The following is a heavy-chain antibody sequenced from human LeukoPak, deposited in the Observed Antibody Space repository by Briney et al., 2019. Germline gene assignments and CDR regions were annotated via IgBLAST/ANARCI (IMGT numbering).Heavy chain of an antibody. V-gene: IGHV3-30*18. CDR2: ISYDGSNK. J-gene: IGHJ4*02. D-gene: IGHD2-15*01. Sequence: GGSLRLSCAASGFTFSSYGMHWVRQAPGKGLEWVAVISYDGSNKYYADSVKGRFTISRDNSKNTLYLQMNSLRAEDTAVYYCAEDPGAYCSGGSCYTRGFDYWGQGTLVTVSS. CDR1: GFTFSSYG. CDR3: AEDPGAYCSGGSCYTRGFDY.